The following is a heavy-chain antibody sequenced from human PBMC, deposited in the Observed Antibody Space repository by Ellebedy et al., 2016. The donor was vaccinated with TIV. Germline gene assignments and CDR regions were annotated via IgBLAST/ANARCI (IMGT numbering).Heavy chain of an antibody. V-gene: IGHV4-4*07. Sequence: SETLSLXXTVSGGSIRSYYWSWIRQPAGKGLEWIGRMYSSGSTKYNPSLESRVTMSVDTSKNQFFLKLSSVTAADTALYYCAKSLHYSSSSFFDFWGQGTLVTVSS. CDR2: MYSSGST. D-gene: IGHD6-6*01. CDR1: GGSIRSYY. J-gene: IGHJ4*02. CDR3: AKSLHYSSSSFFDF.